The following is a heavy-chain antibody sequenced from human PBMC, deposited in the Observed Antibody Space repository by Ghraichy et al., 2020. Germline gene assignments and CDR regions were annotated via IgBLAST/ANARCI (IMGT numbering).Heavy chain of an antibody. CDR2: INPNSGGT. V-gene: IGHV1-2*02. Sequence: ASVKVSCKASGYTFTGYYMHWVRQAPGQGLEWMGWINPNSGGTNYAQKFQGRVTMTRDTSISTAYMELSRLRSDDTAVYYCARSSITMVRGVIWYYFDYWGQGTLVTVSS. D-gene: IGHD3-10*01. CDR3: ARSSITMVRGVIWYYFDY. J-gene: IGHJ4*02. CDR1: GYTFTGYY.